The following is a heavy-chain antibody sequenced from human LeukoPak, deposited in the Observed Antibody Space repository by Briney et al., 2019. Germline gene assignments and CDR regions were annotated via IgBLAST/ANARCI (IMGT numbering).Heavy chain of an antibody. CDR3: AXXSDSWVNQIAALDY. V-gene: IGHV1-69*13. D-gene: IGHD6-6*01. Sequence: GASVKVSCKASGGTFSSYAISWVRQAPGQGLEWMGGIIPIFGTANYAXXFQXXVTITADESTSTAYMELSSLRSEDTAVYYCAXXSDSWVNQIAALDYWGQGTLVTVSS. CDR2: IIPIFGTA. CDR1: GGTFSSYA. J-gene: IGHJ4*02.